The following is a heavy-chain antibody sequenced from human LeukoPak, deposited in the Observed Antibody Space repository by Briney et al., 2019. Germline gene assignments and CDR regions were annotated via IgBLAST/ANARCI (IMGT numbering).Heavy chain of an antibody. Sequence: GGSLRLSCAASGFTFSSYWMHWVRQAPGKGLVWVSRINSDGSSTSYADSAKGRFTISRDNAKNTLYLQMNSLRAEDTAVYYCASVMRGYSGYDWGQGTLVTVSS. CDR1: GFTFSSYW. CDR3: ASVMRGYSGYD. V-gene: IGHV3-74*01. CDR2: INSDGSST. D-gene: IGHD5-12*01. J-gene: IGHJ4*02.